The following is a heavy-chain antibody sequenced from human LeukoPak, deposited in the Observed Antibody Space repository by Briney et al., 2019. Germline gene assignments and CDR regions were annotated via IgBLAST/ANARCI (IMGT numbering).Heavy chain of an antibody. CDR3: AKDLKYSSSSGGDY. Sequence: PGGSLRLSCAASGFTFSSYAMSWVRQAPGKGLEWVSAISGSGGSTYYADSVKGRFTISRDNSKNTLYLQMNSLRAEDTAVYYCAKDLKYSSSSGGDYCGQGTLVTVSS. CDR2: ISGSGGST. D-gene: IGHD6-6*01. CDR1: GFTFSSYA. V-gene: IGHV3-23*01. J-gene: IGHJ4*02.